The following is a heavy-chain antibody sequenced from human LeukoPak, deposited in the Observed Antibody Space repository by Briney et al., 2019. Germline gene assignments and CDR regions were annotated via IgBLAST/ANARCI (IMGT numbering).Heavy chain of an antibody. CDR3: ARDTSIAAMVTDY. CDR2: ISSSSSYI. D-gene: IGHD5-18*01. V-gene: IGHV3-21*01. CDR1: GFTLSDYN. Sequence: GGSLRLSCAASGFTLSDYNMNWVRQAPGKGLEWVSSISSSSSYIYQADSMKGRFTISRDNAKNSVYLQMNSLRAEDTAVYYCARDTSIAAMVTDYWGQGTLVTVSS. J-gene: IGHJ4*02.